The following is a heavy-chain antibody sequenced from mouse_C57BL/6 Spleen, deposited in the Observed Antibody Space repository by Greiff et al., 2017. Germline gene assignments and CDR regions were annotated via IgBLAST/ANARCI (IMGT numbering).Heavy chain of an antibody. CDR1: GYTFTDYN. J-gene: IGHJ3*01. CDR2: INPNNGGT. CDR3: ARADYAPFFAY. V-gene: IGHV1-18*01. Sequence: VQLQQPGPELVKPGASVKIPCKASGYTFTDYNMDWVKQSHGQSLEWIGDINPNNGGTIYNQKFKGKATLTVDKSSSTAYMELRSLTSEDTAVYYCARADYAPFFAYWGQGTLVTVSA. D-gene: IGHD2-4*01.